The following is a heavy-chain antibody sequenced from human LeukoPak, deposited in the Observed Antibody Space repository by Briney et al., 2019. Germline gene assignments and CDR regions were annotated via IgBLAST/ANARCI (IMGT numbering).Heavy chain of an antibody. CDR1: GGSIIGHW. Sequence: PSETLSLTCSVSGGSIIGHWWSWIRQPPGKGLEWIGDVFYSGSNNYNPSLKSRLTISLDTSKNQFSLNLRSVTATDTAMYYCARRNTADASIDYWGQEALVTVSS. V-gene: IGHV4-59*08. CDR2: VFYSGSN. J-gene: IGHJ4*02. D-gene: IGHD4-17*01. CDR3: ARRNTADASIDY.